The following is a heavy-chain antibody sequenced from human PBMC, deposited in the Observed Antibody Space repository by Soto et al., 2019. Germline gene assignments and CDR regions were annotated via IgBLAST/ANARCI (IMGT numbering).Heavy chain of an antibody. D-gene: IGHD6-19*01. Sequence: LGESLKISCKGSGYSFTSYWISWVRQMPGKGLEWMGRIDPSDSYTNYSPSFQGHVTISADKSISTAYLQWSSLKASDTVMYYCARTWIAVAGVYAFDIWGQGTMVTVSS. V-gene: IGHV5-10-1*01. CDR1: GYSFTSYW. CDR3: ARTWIAVAGVYAFDI. CDR2: IDPSDSYT. J-gene: IGHJ3*02.